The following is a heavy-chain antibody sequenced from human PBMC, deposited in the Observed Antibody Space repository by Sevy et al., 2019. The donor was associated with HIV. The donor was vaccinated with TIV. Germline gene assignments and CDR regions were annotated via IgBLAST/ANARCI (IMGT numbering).Heavy chain of an antibody. Sequence: ASVKVSCKVSGYTLTELSMHGVRQAPGKGLDWVGTFDPEDGKIIYEQKVKGRLTMTEDTSTETAYMELNSLRADDTAVYYYETTKDYSDSSGYPFDYWGQGTQVTVSS. CDR2: FDPEDGKI. V-gene: IGHV1-24*01. CDR1: GYTLTELS. J-gene: IGHJ4*02. D-gene: IGHD3-22*01. CDR3: ETTKDYSDSSGYPFDY.